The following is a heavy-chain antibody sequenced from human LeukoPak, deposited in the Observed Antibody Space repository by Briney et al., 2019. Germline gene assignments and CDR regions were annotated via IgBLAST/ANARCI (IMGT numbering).Heavy chain of an antibody. J-gene: IGHJ6*03. CDR3: ARDLITMVRGALSNYYYYYYMDV. Sequence: PGGSLRLSCAASGFTFSSYAMHWVRQAPGKGLEYVSAISSNGGSTYYANSVKGRFTISRDNSKNTLYLQMGSLRAEDMAVYYCARDLITMVRGALSNYYYYYYMDVWGKGTTVTISS. V-gene: IGHV3-64*01. CDR2: ISSNGGST. CDR1: GFTFSSYA. D-gene: IGHD3-10*01.